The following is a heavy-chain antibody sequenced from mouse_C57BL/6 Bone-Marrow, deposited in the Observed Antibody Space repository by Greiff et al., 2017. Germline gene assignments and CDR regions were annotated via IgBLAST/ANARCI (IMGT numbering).Heavy chain of an antibody. D-gene: IGHD1-1*01. CDR3: ARAITTVPLDFDV. CDR2: INPGSGGT. CDR1: GYAFTNYL. Sequence: QVQLQQSGAELVRPGTSVKVSCKASGYAFTNYLIEWVKQRPGQGLEWIGVINPGSGGTNYNEKFKGKATLTADKSSSTAYMQLSSLTSEDSAVYFCARAITTVPLDFDVWGTGTTVTVSS. J-gene: IGHJ1*03. V-gene: IGHV1-54*01.